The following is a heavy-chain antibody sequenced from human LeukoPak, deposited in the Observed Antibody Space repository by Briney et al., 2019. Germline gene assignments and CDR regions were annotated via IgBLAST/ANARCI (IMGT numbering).Heavy chain of an antibody. CDR1: GFTFSSYS. J-gene: IGHJ6*03. CDR3: ARDPTGTSRYYYYYMDV. V-gene: IGHV3-21*01. Sequence: GGSLRLSCAASGFTFSSYSMNWVRQAPGKGLEWVSSISSSSSYIYYADSVKGRFTISRDNAKNSLYLQMNSLRAEDTAVYYCARDPTGTSRYYYYYMDVWGKGTPVTVSS. D-gene: IGHD1-1*01. CDR2: ISSSSSYI.